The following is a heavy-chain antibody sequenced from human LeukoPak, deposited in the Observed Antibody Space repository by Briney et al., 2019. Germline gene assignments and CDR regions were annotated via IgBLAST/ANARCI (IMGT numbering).Heavy chain of an antibody. J-gene: IGHJ4*02. CDR2: ISWNSGSI. D-gene: IGHD1-26*01. CDR3: AKEGGSYWELDY. V-gene: IGHV3-9*01. Sequence: GGSLRLSCAASGFTFDGYAMHWVRQAPGKGLEWVSGISWNSGSIGYADSVKGRFTISRDNAKNSLYLQMNSLRAEDTALYYCAKEGGSYWELDYWGQGTLVTVSS. CDR1: GFTFDGYA.